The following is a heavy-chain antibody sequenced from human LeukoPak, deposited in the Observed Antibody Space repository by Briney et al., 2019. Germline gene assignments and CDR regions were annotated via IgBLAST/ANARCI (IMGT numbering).Heavy chain of an antibody. D-gene: IGHD3-10*01. Sequence: GGSLRLSCAASGFTFTTYAMSWVRQAPGKGLEWVSSITGSGSSTYYADSVRGRFTISRDSSKYTLYLQMNSLRAEDTAVFYCAKYSYGSGTSFDPWGQGTLVTVSS. CDR1: GFTFTTYA. V-gene: IGHV3-23*01. CDR3: AKYSYGSGTSFDP. CDR2: ITGSGSST. J-gene: IGHJ5*02.